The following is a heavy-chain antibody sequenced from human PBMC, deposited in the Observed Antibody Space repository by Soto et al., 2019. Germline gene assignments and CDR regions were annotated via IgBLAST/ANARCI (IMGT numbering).Heavy chain of an antibody. J-gene: IGHJ4*02. CDR1: GYSISNDW. CDR2: IFPADSDT. CDR3: ASSVVVPSTMNYFDY. V-gene: IGHV5-51*01. D-gene: IGHD2-15*01. Sequence: ECLKVSCQWSGYSISNDWITGVRQMHGKGLEWMGIIFPADSDTKYSPSFQGQVTISADKSISTAYLQWSSLKASDTAMYYCASSVVVPSTMNYFDYWGQGSLVTRSS.